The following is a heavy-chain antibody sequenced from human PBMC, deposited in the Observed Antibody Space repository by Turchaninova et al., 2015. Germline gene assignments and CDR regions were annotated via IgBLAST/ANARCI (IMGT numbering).Heavy chain of an antibody. CDR1: GFSLSTRGMR. Sequence: QVTLKESGPALVKPTQTLTLTCTFSGFSLSTRGMRVSWIRQPPGKALEWLARIDWDDDRFYSTVLKTRLTISKDTSKNQVVLTMTNMDPVDTATYFCARLGNYYNFDSWGQGTLVTVST. J-gene: IGHJ4*02. CDR3: ARLGNYYNFDS. V-gene: IGHV2-70*04. CDR2: IDWDDDR. D-gene: IGHD3-10*01.